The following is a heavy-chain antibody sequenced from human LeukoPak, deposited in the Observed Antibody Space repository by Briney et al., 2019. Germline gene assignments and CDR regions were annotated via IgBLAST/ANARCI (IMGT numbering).Heavy chain of an antibody. CDR1: GYTFTSYY. J-gene: IGHJ4*02. Sequence: ASVKVSCKASGYTFTSYYMHWVRQAPGQGLEWMGIINPSGGSTSYAQKFQGRVTMTRDMSTSTVYMELSSLRSEDTAVYYCATLAPDYYDSSGYYFPFDYWGQGTLVTVSS. CDR2: INPSGGST. CDR3: ATLAPDYYDSSGYYFPFDY. D-gene: IGHD3-22*01. V-gene: IGHV1-46*01.